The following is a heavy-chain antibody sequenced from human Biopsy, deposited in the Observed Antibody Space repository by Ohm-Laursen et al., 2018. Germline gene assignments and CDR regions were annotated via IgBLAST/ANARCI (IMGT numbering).Heavy chain of an antibody. CDR3: ARRTWDN. CDR1: GYTFIDYY. CDR2: INPNSGGT. J-gene: IGHJ4*02. Sequence: ASVKVSCKASGYTFIDYYIHWVRQAPGQGLEWMGWINPNSGGTKYAQKFQGRVTMAEDTPINTVHMELRNLRSDDTAVYYCARRTWDNWGLGTLITVSS. V-gene: IGHV1-2*02.